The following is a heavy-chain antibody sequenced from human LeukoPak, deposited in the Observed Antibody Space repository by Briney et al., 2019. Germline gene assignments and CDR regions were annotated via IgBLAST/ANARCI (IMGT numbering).Heavy chain of an antibody. CDR3: AKDGPQRNNWFDP. V-gene: IGHV3-21*04. Sequence: PGGSLRLSCAASGFTFSSYSMNWVRQAPGKGLEWVSSISSSGSYIYYADSVKGRFTISRDNSKNTLYLQMNSLRAEDTAVYYCAKDGPQRNNWFDPWGQGTLVTVSS. J-gene: IGHJ5*02. CDR2: ISSSGSYI. CDR1: GFTFSSYS.